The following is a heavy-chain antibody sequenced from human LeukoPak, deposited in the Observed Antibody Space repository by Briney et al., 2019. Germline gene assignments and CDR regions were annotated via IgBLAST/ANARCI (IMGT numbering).Heavy chain of an antibody. CDR2: FYYSGST. Sequence: SETLSLTCTVSGGSISSYYWSWIRQPPGKGLEWIGYFYYSGSTNYNPSLKSRVTISVDTSKNQFSLKLSSVTAADTAVYYCAAVARTLVFDYWGRGTLVTVSS. CDR3: AAVARTLVFDY. J-gene: IGHJ4*02. D-gene: IGHD1-14*01. V-gene: IGHV4-59*01. CDR1: GGSISSYY.